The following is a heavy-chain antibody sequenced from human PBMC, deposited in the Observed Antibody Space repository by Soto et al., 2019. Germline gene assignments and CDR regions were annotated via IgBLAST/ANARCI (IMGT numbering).Heavy chain of an antibody. D-gene: IGHD5-18*01. CDR2: IWYDGSDK. J-gene: IGHJ1*01. V-gene: IGHV3-33*01. Sequence: QVQLVESGGGVVQPGRSLRLSCAASGFTFSGYGMHWVRQAPGKGLEWVAVIWYDGSDKYYADCVKGRFTISRDNSKNTLYLQMNSLRADYTAEYYCARDVGTFTAMLLWGQGPLVTVSS. CDR1: GFTFSGYG. CDR3: ARDVGTFTAMLL.